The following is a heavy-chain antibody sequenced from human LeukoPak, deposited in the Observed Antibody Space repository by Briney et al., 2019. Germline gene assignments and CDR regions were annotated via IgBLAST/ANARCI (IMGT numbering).Heavy chain of an antibody. CDR3: ARHKVAVPQGFDY. V-gene: IGHV4-39*01. J-gene: IGHJ4*02. CDR2: IYYSGTA. CDR1: DDSITNNFYF. Sequence: SETLSLTCTVSDDSITNNFYFWGWIRQPPGTGLEWIGTIYYSGTAYYNPSLKSRVTISLDTSKNQFSLKLTSVTAADTAVYYCARHKVAVPQGFDYWGQGTLVTVSS. D-gene: IGHD6-19*01.